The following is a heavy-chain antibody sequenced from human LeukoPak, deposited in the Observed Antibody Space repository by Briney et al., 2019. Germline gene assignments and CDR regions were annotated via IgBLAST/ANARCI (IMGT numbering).Heavy chain of an antibody. Sequence: GGSLRLSCAASGFTVSTNYMAWVRQAPGKGLEWVSVMHSGGSTYYADSVKGRFTLSRDNSKNTLYLQMNSLRAEDTAVYYCARELNIVTTTQYYFDYWGQGTLVTVSS. V-gene: IGHV3-66*01. J-gene: IGHJ4*02. CDR3: ARELNIVTTTQYYFDY. D-gene: IGHD5-12*01. CDR2: MHSGGST. CDR1: GFTVSTNY.